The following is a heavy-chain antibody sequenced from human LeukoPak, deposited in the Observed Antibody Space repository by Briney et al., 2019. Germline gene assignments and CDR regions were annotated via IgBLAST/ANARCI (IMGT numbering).Heavy chain of an antibody. Sequence: GGSLRLSCAASGFTFSSYWMSWVRQAPGKGLEWVANIKQDGSEKYYVDSVKGRFTISRDNAKNSLYLQMNSLRAEDTAVYYCARVGTTMVRGVIASVYYYYYYMDVWGKGTTVTVSS. J-gene: IGHJ6*03. CDR2: IKQDGSEK. CDR1: GFTFSSYW. V-gene: IGHV3-7*01. CDR3: ARVGTTMVRGVIASVYYYYYYMDV. D-gene: IGHD3-10*01.